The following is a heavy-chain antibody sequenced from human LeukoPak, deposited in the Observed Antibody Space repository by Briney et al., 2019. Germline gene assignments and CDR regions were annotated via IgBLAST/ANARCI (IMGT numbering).Heavy chain of an antibody. CDR2: ISKDGSDK. Sequence: PGGSLRLSCAASGFTFSDYAMHWVRQAPGKGLEWVAVISKDGSDKYYPGSVRGRFTISRDNSKNTIYQQMDSLRAEDTAIYYCARDYWWNYDYWGQGTLATVSS. V-gene: IGHV3-30-3*01. D-gene: IGHD1-7*01. CDR1: GFTFSDYA. J-gene: IGHJ4*02. CDR3: ARDYWWNYDY.